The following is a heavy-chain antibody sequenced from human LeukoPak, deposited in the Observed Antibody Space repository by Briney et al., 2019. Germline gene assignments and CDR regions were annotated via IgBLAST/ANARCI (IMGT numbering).Heavy chain of an antibody. D-gene: IGHD6-13*01. CDR1: GGSISSYY. CDR2: IYYSGST. CDR3: ARAAGYSSSWYWGNFDY. V-gene: IGHV4-59*01. J-gene: IGHJ4*02. Sequence: PSETLSLTCTVSGGSISSYYWSSIRQPPGKGLEWIGYIYYSGSTNYNPSLKSRVTISVDTSKNQFSLKLSSVTAADTAVYYCARAAGYSSSWYWGNFDYWGQGTLVTVSS.